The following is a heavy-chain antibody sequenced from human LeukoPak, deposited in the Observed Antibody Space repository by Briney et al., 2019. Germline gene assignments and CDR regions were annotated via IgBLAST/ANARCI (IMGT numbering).Heavy chain of an antibody. Sequence: ASVKVSCKASGYTFTGYYIHWVRQAPGQGLEWMGWINPDSGGTNYAQKFQGRVTMTRDTSISTAYMELSGLRSDDTAVYYCARAYFGYVSGSNFDYWGQGTLVTVSS. V-gene: IGHV1-2*02. CDR2: INPDSGGT. J-gene: IGHJ4*02. D-gene: IGHD3-10*01. CDR1: GYTFTGYY. CDR3: ARAYFGYVSGSNFDY.